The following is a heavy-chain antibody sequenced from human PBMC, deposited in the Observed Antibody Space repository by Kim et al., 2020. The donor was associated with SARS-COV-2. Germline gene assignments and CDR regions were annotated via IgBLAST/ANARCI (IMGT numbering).Heavy chain of an antibody. CDR1: GYTFTSYG. Sequence: ASVKVSCKASGYTFTSYGISWVRQAPGQGLEWMGWISAYNGNTNYAQKLQGRVTMTTDTSTSTAYMELRSLRSDDTAVYYCARNGSGSYYNLLYYYYGMDVWGQGTTVTVSS. D-gene: IGHD3-10*01. CDR3: ARNGSGSYYNLLYYYYGMDV. CDR2: ISAYNGNT. V-gene: IGHV1-18*01. J-gene: IGHJ6*02.